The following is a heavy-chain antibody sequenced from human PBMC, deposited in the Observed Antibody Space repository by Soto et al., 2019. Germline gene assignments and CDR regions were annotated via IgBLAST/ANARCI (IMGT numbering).Heavy chain of an antibody. Sequence: SGGSLRLSCVASGFPFINFAMSWVRQSPGKGLEWVSAISGTGSRTWYADSVRGRFTVSRDNSKNTLYLQMNSLRDEDTAVYYCGKFRASGSYFQFDYWGPGTLVTVSS. D-gene: IGHD3-10*01. CDR3: GKFRASGSYFQFDY. CDR2: ISGTGSRT. CDR1: GFPFINFA. J-gene: IGHJ4*02. V-gene: IGHV3-23*01.